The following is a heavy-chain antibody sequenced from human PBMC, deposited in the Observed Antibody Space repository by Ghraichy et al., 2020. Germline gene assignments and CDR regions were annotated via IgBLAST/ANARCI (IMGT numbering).Heavy chain of an antibody. CDR1: GFTFSSYA. J-gene: IGHJ6*03. V-gene: IGHV3-30-3*01. Sequence: GGSLRLSCAASGFTFSSYAMHWVRQAPGKGLEWVAVISYDGSNKYYADSVKGRFTISRDNSKNTLYLQMNSLRAEDTAVYYCARDEQWRYYYYYMDVWGKGTTVTVSS. CDR3: ARDEQWRYYYYYMDV. D-gene: IGHD6-19*01. CDR2: ISYDGSNK.